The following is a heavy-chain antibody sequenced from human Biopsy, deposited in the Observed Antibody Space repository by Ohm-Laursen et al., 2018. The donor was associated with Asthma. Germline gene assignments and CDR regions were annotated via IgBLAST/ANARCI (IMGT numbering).Heavy chain of an antibody. Sequence: SDTLSLTCRVYGGSISSFYWIWIRRSPEKGLEWMGYVYWTGNTNYNPSLKSRVTMSVDTSKNRIFLELTSVTAADTAIYYCVRAVRNEQWLAPFDYWGQGKPVTVSS. D-gene: IGHD6-19*01. CDR1: GGSISSFY. CDR3: VRAVRNEQWLAPFDY. J-gene: IGHJ4*02. CDR2: VYWTGNT. V-gene: IGHV4-59*07.